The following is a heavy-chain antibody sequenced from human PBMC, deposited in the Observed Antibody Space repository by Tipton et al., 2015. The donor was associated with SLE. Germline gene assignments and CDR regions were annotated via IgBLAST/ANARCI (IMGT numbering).Heavy chain of an antibody. CDR1: GFTFSSYW. CDR2: ISGDGTST. J-gene: IGHJ4*02. V-gene: IGHV3-74*01. Sequence: GSLRLSCTASGFTFSSYWMHWVRQVPGKGLVWVSRISGDGTSTSYADSVKGRFTISRDNAKNTLSVQMNSLRAEDTAVYYCARGYMVQGVYIYLDYWGQGTLVTVSS. D-gene: IGHD3-10*01. CDR3: ARGYMVQGVYIYLDY.